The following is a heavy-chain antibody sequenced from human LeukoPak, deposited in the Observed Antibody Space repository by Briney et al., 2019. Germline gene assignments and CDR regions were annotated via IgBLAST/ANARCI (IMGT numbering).Heavy chain of an antibody. D-gene: IGHD1-26*01. V-gene: IGHV2-70*11. CDR1: GFSLGTSGMC. Sequence: SGPTLVNPTQTLTLTCTFSGFSLGTSGMCVSWIRQPPGKALEWLARIDWDDDKYYSTSLKTRLTISKDTSKNQVVLTMTNMDPVDTATYYCARTLMGATVVVFDYWGQGTLVTVSS. J-gene: IGHJ4*02. CDR3: ARTLMGATVVVFDY. CDR2: IDWDDDK.